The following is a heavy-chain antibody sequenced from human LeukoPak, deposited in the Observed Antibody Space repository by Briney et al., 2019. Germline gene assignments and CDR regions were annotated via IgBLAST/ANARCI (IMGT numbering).Heavy chain of an antibody. Sequence: GSSVKVSCKASGGTFSSYAISWVRQAPGQGLEWMGRIIPILGLVKYAQKFQGRVTITADTSTNTAYMELSSLRSEDTAVYYCARGRVGRGATTTLLYWGQGTLVTVSS. CDR3: ARGRVGRGATTTLLY. CDR1: GGTFSSYA. D-gene: IGHD1-26*01. CDR2: IIPILGLV. V-gene: IGHV1-69*04. J-gene: IGHJ4*02.